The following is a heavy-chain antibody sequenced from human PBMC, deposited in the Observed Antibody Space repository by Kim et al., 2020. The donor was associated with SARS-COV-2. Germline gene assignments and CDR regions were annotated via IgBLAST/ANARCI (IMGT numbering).Heavy chain of an antibody. Sequence: TTYNPSLESRVTISVDPSKNHFSLKLRSVTTADTATYFCARIEAVAGFIDYWGQGTLVTVSS. J-gene: IGHJ4*02. CDR2: T. CDR3: ARIEAVAGFIDY. D-gene: IGHD6-19*01. V-gene: IGHV4-61*03.